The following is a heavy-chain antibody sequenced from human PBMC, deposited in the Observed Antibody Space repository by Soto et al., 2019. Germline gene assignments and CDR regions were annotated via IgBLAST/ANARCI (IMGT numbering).Heavy chain of an antibody. CDR2: INHSGST. Sequence: QVQLQQWGAGLLKPSETLSLTCAVYGGSFSGYYWSWIRKPPGKGLEWIGEINHSGSTNYNPSLKSRVTISVDTSKNQFSLKLSSVTAADTAVYYCARGAIPSPDYWGQGTLVTVSS. D-gene: IGHD2-2*01. V-gene: IGHV4-34*01. CDR1: GGSFSGYY. CDR3: ARGAIPSPDY. J-gene: IGHJ4*02.